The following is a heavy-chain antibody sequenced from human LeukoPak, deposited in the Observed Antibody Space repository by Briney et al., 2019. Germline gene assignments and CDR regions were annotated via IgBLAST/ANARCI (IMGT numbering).Heavy chain of an antibody. CDR3: AREGSGIDYDILTGYSLPLDY. Sequence: PSETLSLTCTVSGGSISSSSYYWGWIRQPPGKGLEWIGSIYYSGSTYYNPSLKSRVTISVDTSKNQFSLKLSSVTAADTAVYYCAREGSGIDYDILTGYSLPLDYWGQGTLVTVSS. J-gene: IGHJ4*02. CDR1: GGSISSSSYY. CDR2: IYYSGST. V-gene: IGHV4-39*07. D-gene: IGHD3-9*01.